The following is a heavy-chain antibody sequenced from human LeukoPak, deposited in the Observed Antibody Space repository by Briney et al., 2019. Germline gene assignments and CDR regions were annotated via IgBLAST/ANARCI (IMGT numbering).Heavy chain of an antibody. V-gene: IGHV3-30-3*01. J-gene: IGHJ4*02. CDR2: ISYDGSNK. Sequence: GGSLRLSCAASGFTFSSYAMSWVRQAPGKGLEWVAVISYDGSNKYYADSVKGRLTISRDNSKNTLYLQMNSLRAEDTAVYYCARDRRGESHYWGQGTLVTVSS. D-gene: IGHD3-10*01. CDR3: ARDRRGESHY. CDR1: GFTFSSYA.